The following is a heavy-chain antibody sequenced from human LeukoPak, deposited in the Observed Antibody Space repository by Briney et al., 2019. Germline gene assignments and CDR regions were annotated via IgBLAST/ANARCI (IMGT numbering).Heavy chain of an antibody. Sequence: GGSLRLSCAASGFMFSTYNMNWVRQAPGKGPEWVSYINRGSTSIFYADSVKGRFTISRDNAKNSLYLQMNSLRAEDTAVYYCARVEAWQWLARLDPSPFDHWGQGTLVTVSS. CDR3: ARVEAWQWLARLDPSPFDH. CDR1: GFMFSTYN. CDR2: INRGSTSI. D-gene: IGHD6-19*01. J-gene: IGHJ4*02. V-gene: IGHV3-48*04.